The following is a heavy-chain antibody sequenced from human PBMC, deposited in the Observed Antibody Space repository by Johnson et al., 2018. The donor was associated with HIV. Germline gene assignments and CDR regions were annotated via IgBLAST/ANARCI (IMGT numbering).Heavy chain of an antibody. V-gene: IGHV3-30*03. CDR2: ISYDGSNK. CDR3: AREKIRAFDI. Sequence: QVQLVESGGGVVQPGRSLRLSCAASGFTFSSYWMAWVRQAPGKGLEWVAAISYDGSNKYYADSVKGRFTISRDNSKNTLYLQMNSLRAGDTAVYYCAREKIRAFDIWGQGTMVTVSS. J-gene: IGHJ3*02. CDR1: GFTFSSYW.